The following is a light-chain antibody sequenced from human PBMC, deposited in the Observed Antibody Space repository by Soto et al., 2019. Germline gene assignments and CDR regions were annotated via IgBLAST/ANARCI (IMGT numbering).Light chain of an antibody. CDR3: TSYSSRTTLVV. V-gene: IGLV2-14*01. Sequence: QSALTQPASVSGSPGQSITISCTGTSSDVGGYNYVSWYQQYPGKAPKLMIYEVSDRPSGVSNRFSGSKSGNTASLTISGLQAEDEADYYCTSYSSRTTLVVFGGGTKLTVL. J-gene: IGLJ3*02. CDR2: EVS. CDR1: SSDVGGYNY.